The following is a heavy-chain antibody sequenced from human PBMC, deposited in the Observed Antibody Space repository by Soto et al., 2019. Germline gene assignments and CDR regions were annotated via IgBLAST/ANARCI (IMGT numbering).Heavy chain of an antibody. D-gene: IGHD2-15*01. CDR1: GGTFSSYA. V-gene: IGHV1-69*01. J-gene: IGHJ4*02. Sequence: QVQLVQSGAEVKKPGSSVKVSCKASGGTFSSYAISWVRQAPGQGLEWMGGIIPIFGTANYAQKFQGRVTSTADESTSTAYMELSSLRSEDTAVYYCARNVVVAATRAYYFDYWGQGTLVTVSS. CDR2: IIPIFGTA. CDR3: ARNVVVAATRAYYFDY.